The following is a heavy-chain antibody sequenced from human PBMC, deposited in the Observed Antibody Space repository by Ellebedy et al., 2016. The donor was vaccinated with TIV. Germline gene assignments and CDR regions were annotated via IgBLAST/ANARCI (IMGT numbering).Heavy chain of an antibody. CDR1: GFTFSSYS. Sequence: GGSLRLXXAASGFTFSSYSMNWVRQAPGKGLEWVSGINWNGGSTGYADSVKGRFTISRDNSKNTLYLQMNSLRAEDTAVYYCARELEGDYMDVWGKGTTVTVSS. J-gene: IGHJ6*03. D-gene: IGHD1-26*01. V-gene: IGHV3-20*03. CDR3: ARELEGDYMDV. CDR2: INWNGGST.